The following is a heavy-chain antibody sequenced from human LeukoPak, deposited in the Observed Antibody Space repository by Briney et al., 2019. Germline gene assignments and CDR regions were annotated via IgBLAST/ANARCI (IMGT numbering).Heavy chain of an antibody. D-gene: IGHD2-2*01. CDR2: FDPEDGET. CDR3: ATANHRYCSSTSCSNWFDP. Sequence: GASVMVSCKVSGYTLTELSMHWVRQAPGKGLEWMGGFDPEDGETIYAQKFQGRVTMTEDTSTDTAYMELSSLRSEDTAVYYCATANHRYCSSTSCSNWFDPWGQGTLVTVSS. CDR1: GYTLTELS. J-gene: IGHJ5*02. V-gene: IGHV1-24*01.